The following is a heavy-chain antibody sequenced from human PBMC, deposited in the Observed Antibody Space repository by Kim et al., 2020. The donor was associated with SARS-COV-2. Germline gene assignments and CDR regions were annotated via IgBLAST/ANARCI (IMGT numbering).Heavy chain of an antibody. V-gene: IGHV3-23*01. Sequence: DSVKGRFTISRDNVKTTVYLHMNDLRAEDTAVYFCATGIPTPGHDSVPFDYWGQGTLVTVSS. CDR3: ATGIPTPGHDSVPFDY. J-gene: IGHJ4*02. D-gene: IGHD2-15*01.